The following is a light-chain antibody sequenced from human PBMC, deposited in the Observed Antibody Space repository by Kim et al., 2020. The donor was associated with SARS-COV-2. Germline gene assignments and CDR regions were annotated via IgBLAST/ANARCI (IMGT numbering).Light chain of an antibody. CDR1: QTISTN. Sequence: DIQMTQSPSSLSASVGDRVTITCRASQTISTNLNWYQQKSGKAPKLLIYAASSLQIGVPSRFSGSGSGTDFTLTISSLQPEDFATYYCQQTYSKPLTFGGGTKLEI. CDR2: AAS. J-gene: IGKJ4*01. V-gene: IGKV1-39*01. CDR3: QQTYSKPLT.